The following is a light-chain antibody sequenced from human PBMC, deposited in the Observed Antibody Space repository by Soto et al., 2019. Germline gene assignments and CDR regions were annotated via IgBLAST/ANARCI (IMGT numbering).Light chain of an antibody. CDR1: QSVSRY. CDR3: QQRSDWPIT. Sequence: EIVLTQSPATLSLSPGERATLSCRASQSVSRYLAWYQQKPGQAPRLLIYDASNRATGIPARFSGSVSGTDFTLTTSGLEPDDFAVYDCQQRSDWPITFGQGTRLEIK. J-gene: IGKJ5*01. V-gene: IGKV3-11*01. CDR2: DAS.